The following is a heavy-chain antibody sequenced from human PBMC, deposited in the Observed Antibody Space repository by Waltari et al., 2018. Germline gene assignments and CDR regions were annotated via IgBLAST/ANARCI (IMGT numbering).Heavy chain of an antibody. CDR3: ARSYYYITSGYFFDP. Sequence: QITLKESGPTLVKPTQTLTLTCTFSGFSLSSSGVGVGWIRQPPGKALEWLALIYWNDDQRYNPSLKSRVTITKDASKNQVVLTMTNVDPVDTATYYCARSYYYITSGYFFDPWGQGTLVTVSS. CDR2: IYWNDDQ. V-gene: IGHV2-5*01. J-gene: IGHJ5*02. CDR1: GFSLSSSGVG. D-gene: IGHD3-22*01.